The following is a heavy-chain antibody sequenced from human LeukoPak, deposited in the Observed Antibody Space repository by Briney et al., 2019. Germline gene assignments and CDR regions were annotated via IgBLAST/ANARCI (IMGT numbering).Heavy chain of an antibody. J-gene: IGHJ4*02. V-gene: IGHV3-48*04. CDR1: GFTFSSYS. D-gene: IGHD4-17*01. Sequence: GGSLRLSCAASGFTFSSYSMNWVRQAPGKGLEWVSYISSSGSTIYYADSVKGRFTISRDNAKNSLCLQMNSLRAEDTAVYYCARVYGDYESRFGDYFDYWGQGTLVTVSS. CDR3: ARVYGDYESRFGDYFDY. CDR2: ISSSGSTI.